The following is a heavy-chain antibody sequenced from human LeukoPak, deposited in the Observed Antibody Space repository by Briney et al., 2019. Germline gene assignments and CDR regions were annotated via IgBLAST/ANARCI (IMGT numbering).Heavy chain of an antibody. Sequence: PGGSLRLSCAASGFTISSYGMHWVRQAPGKGLEWVAVISYDGSNKYYADSVKGRFTISRDNSKNTLYLQMNSLRAEDTAVYYCAKAAHSSGWYHFDYWGQGTLVTVSS. CDR3: AKAAHSSGWYHFDY. V-gene: IGHV3-30*18. CDR2: ISYDGSNK. J-gene: IGHJ4*02. D-gene: IGHD6-19*01. CDR1: GFTISSYG.